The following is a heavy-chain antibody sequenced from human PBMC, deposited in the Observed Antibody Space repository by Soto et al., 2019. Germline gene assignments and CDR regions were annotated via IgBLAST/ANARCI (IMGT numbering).Heavy chain of an antibody. Sequence: QVQLVESGGGVVQPGRSLRLSCAASGFTFSSYAMHWVRQAPGKGLEWVAVISYDGSNKYYADSVKGRFTISRDNSKNTQYLQMNSLRAEDTAMYYCARSDFWSGLDYWGQGTLVTVSS. CDR3: ARSDFWSGLDY. CDR1: GFTFSSYA. CDR2: ISYDGSNK. V-gene: IGHV3-30-3*01. D-gene: IGHD3-3*01. J-gene: IGHJ4*02.